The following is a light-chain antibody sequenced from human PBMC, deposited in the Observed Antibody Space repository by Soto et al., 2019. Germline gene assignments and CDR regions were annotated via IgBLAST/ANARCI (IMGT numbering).Light chain of an antibody. Sequence: QSALTQPASVSGSPGQPITISCTGTSSDVGDYNYVSWYQQHPGKAPKLMIYDVSNRPSGVSNRFSGSKSGNTASLTISGLQAEDEADYYCSSYTRSSALYVVFGGGTKVTVL. CDR2: DVS. J-gene: IGLJ2*01. CDR3: SSYTRSSALYVV. V-gene: IGLV2-14*01. CDR1: SSDVGDYNY.